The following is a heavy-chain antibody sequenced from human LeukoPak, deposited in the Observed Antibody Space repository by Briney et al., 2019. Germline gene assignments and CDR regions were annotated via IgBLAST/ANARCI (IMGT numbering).Heavy chain of an antibody. V-gene: IGHV4-4*07. Sequence: PSETLSLTCTVSGGSLRSYYWSWIRQPAARGLEWIGRIYTSGSTNYNPSLKSRVTMSVDTSKNQFSLKLSSVTAADTAVYYCARDLSVGWFDPWGQGTLVTVSS. J-gene: IGHJ5*02. CDR2: IYTSGST. D-gene: IGHD2/OR15-2a*01. CDR1: GGSLRSYY. CDR3: ARDLSVGWFDP.